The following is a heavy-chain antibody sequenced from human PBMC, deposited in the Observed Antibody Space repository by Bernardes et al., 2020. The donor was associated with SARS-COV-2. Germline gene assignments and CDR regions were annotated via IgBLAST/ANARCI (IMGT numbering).Heavy chain of an antibody. CDR2: VRNKSHSYTT. CDR3: ARGMVVYGLDV. Sequence: GGSLRLSCAASGFMFSDHHMDWVRQTPGKGLEWLGRVRNKSHSYTTQYAASVQGRFVISRDDSRKLLYLQMNSLKIDDTAVYYCARGMVVYGLDVWGQGTTVTVSS. CDR1: GFMFSDHH. D-gene: IGHD2-15*01. V-gene: IGHV3-72*01. J-gene: IGHJ6*02.